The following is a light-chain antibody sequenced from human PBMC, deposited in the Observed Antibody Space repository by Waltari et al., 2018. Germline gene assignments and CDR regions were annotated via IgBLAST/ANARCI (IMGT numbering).Light chain of an antibody. J-gene: IGKJ2*01. Sequence: VLTQSPGTLSLSPGESATLSCRASQSLTKKYLAWYEQKPGQPPRLLIYDASSRAAGIPDRFSGSGSGTDFTLTINRLETDDSAVYYCQQYGSSILYTFGQGTKLEIK. CDR1: QSLTKKY. CDR2: DAS. V-gene: IGKV3-20*01. CDR3: QQYGSSILYT.